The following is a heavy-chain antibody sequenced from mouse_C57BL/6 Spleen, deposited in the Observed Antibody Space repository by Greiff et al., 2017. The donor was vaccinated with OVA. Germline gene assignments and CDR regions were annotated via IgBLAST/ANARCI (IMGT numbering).Heavy chain of an antibody. Sequence: QVQLQQPGAELVKPGASVKMSCKASGYTFTSYWITWVKQRPGQGLEWIGDIYPGSGSTNYTEKFKSKATLTVDTSYSTAYMQLSSLTSEVSAVYYCSQYGTHAMDYWGQGTSVTVSS. CDR3: SQYGTHAMDY. D-gene: IGHD2-1*01. CDR1: GYTFTSYW. CDR2: IYPGSGST. J-gene: IGHJ4*01. V-gene: IGHV1-55*01.